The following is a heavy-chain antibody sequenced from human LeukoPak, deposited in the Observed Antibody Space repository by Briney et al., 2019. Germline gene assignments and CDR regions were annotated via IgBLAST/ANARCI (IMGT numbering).Heavy chain of an antibody. Sequence: GASVKVSCKASGYTFTSYGISWVRQAPGQGLEWMGWISAYNGNTNYAQKLQGRVTMTTDTSTSTAYMELRSLRSDDTAVYYCARVFGVVVPAAILQHWGQGTLVTVSS. CDR2: ISAYNGNT. CDR3: ARVFGVVVPAAILQH. V-gene: IGHV1-18*01. J-gene: IGHJ1*01. CDR1: GYTFTSYG. D-gene: IGHD2-2*01.